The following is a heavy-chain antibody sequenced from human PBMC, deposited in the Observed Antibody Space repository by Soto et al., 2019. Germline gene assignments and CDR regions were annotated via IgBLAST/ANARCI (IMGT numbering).Heavy chain of an antibody. CDR3: ARGAMAGNEVPGD. V-gene: IGHV3-7*05. J-gene: IGHJ1*01. Sequence: EGQLVESGGGLVQPGGSLRLSCQVSGFTFRSYWMTWVRRAPGKGLEWVANINLDGSEKYYVDAVKGRFTISRDNAKNSLHLDLRALRANDTAVYYCARGAMAGNEVPGDWGQVTLVTVSS. CDR1: GFTFRSYW. CDR2: INLDGSEK. D-gene: IGHD1-1*01.